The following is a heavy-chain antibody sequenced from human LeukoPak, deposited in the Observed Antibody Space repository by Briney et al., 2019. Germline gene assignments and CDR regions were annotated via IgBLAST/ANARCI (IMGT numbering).Heavy chain of an antibody. Sequence: SETLSLTCAVYGGSFSGYYWSWIRQPPGKGLEWIGEINHSGSTNYNPSLKSRVTISVDTSKNQFSLKLSSVTAADTAVYYCARHWFGESTYFDYWGQGTLVTVSS. CDR3: ARHWFGESTYFDY. CDR1: GGSFSGYY. V-gene: IGHV4-34*01. J-gene: IGHJ4*02. CDR2: INHSGST. D-gene: IGHD3-10*01.